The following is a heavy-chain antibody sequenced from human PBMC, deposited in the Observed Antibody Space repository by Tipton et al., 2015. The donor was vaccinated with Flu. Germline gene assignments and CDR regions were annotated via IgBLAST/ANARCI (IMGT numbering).Heavy chain of an antibody. D-gene: IGHD3-16*02. Sequence: PGLVKPSETLSLTCTVSGGSISSSSYYWGWIRQPPGKGLEWIGSIYYSGSTYYNPSLKSRVTISVDTSKNQFSLKLSSVTAADTAVYYCARGEYSTMITFGGVIVYFDYWGQGTLVTVSS. CDR3: ARGEYSTMITFGGVIVYFDY. J-gene: IGHJ4*02. CDR2: IYYSGST. V-gene: IGHV4-39*07. CDR1: GGSISSSSYY.